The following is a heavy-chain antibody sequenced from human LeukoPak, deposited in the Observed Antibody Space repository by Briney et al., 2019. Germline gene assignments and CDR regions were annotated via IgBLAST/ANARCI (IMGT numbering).Heavy chain of an antibody. V-gene: IGHV4-59*01. J-gene: IGHJ4*02. D-gene: IGHD5-24*01. Sequence: SETLSLTCTVSGGSISSYYWSWIRQPPGKGLEWIGYIYYSGSTNYNPSLKSRVTISVDTSKNQFSLKRSSVTAADTAVYYCARVAVATIDYWGQGTLVTVSS. CDR3: ARVAVATIDY. CDR2: IYYSGST. CDR1: GGSISSYY.